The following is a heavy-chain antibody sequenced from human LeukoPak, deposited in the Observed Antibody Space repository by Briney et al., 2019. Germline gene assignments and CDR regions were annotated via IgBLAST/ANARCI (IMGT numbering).Heavy chain of an antibody. J-gene: IGHJ4*02. D-gene: IGHD1-26*01. CDR2: ISSNGGST. CDR1: GFTFSSYG. CDR3: ARGDSGSYSY. Sequence: GGSLRLSCAASGFTFSSYGMHWVRQAPGKGLEYVSAISSNGGSTYYANSVKGRFTISRDNSKNTLYLQMGSLRAEDMAVYYCARGDSGSYSYWGQGTLVTVSS. V-gene: IGHV3-64*01.